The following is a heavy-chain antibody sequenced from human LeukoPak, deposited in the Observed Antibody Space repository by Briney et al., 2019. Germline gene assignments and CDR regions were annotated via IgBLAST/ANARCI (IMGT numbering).Heavy chain of an antibody. V-gene: IGHV4-59*08. D-gene: IGHD3-22*01. CDR2: IYDSGST. CDR1: GGSISSYY. J-gene: IGHJ4*02. CDR3: ARRIYDSSGYPLFDY. Sequence: SETLSLTCTVSGGSISSYYWSWIRQPPGKGLEWIGYIYDSGSTNYNPSLKSRVTISVDTSKNQSSLKLSSVTAADTAVYYCARRIYDSSGYPLFDYWGQGTLVTVSS.